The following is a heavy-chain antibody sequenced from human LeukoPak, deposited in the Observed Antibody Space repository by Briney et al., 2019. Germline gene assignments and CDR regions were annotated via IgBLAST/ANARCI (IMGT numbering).Heavy chain of an antibody. D-gene: IGHD5-18*01. J-gene: IGHJ4*02. CDR3: AREVGGYSYGTRNPFDY. Sequence: GASVEVSCKATGYTFTSYDINWVRQATGQGLEWMGWMNPNSGNTGYAQKFQGRVTMTRNTSISTAYMELSSLRSEDTAVYYCAREVGGYSYGTRNPFDYWGQGTLVTVSS. CDR1: GYTFTSYD. CDR2: MNPNSGNT. V-gene: IGHV1-8*01.